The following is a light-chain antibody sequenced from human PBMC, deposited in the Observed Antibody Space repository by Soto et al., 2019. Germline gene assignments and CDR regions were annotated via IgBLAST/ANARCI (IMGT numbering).Light chain of an antibody. CDR2: QAT. V-gene: IGLV2-23*01. J-gene: IGLJ2*01. Sequence: QSALTQPASVSGSPGQWITISCTGTNGDVGTSALVSWYQHHLDRAPKLLIYQATQRPSGVSERFSGSKSGNTASLSISGLQADDEGIYYCCSYAGVHTLIFGGGTKVTVL. CDR3: CSYAGVHTLI. CDR1: NGDVGTSAL.